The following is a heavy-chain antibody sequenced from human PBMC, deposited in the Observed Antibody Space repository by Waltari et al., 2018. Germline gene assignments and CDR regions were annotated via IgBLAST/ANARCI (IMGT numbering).Heavy chain of an antibody. CDR2: FNPSSGDT. V-gene: IGHV1-2*06. CDR3: AKTGDFYSLEY. CDR1: GYTLSGYY. D-gene: IGHD3-3*01. Sequence: QVQLVQSGAEVKRPGASVMVSCKASGYTLSGYYIKWVRQAPGQGLEWMGRFNPSSGDTDYAQKFQGRVTMTRDTSINTAYLELTSLTSDDTAVYYCAKTGDFYSLEYWGQGSLVTVSS. J-gene: IGHJ4*02.